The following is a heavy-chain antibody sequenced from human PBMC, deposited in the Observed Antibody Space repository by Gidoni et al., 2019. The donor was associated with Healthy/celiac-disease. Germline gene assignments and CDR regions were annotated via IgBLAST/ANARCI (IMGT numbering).Heavy chain of an antibody. D-gene: IGHD3-3*01. CDR1: GYTFTSYD. Sequence: QVQLVQSGAEVKKPGASVKVSCKASGYTFTSYDINWVRQATGQGLEWMGWMNPNSGNTGYAQKFQGRVTMTRNTSISTAYMELSSLGSEDTAVYYCARGGTNYDFWSGFEVSILIDYWGQGTLVTVSS. V-gene: IGHV1-8*01. J-gene: IGHJ4*02. CDR3: ARGGTNYDFWSGFEVSILIDY. CDR2: MNPNSGNT.